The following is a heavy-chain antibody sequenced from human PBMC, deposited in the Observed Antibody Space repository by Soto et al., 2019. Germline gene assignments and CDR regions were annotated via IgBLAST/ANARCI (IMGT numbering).Heavy chain of an antibody. CDR2: IRCSGSSK. Sequence: GGSLRLSCAASGFTFSSYAMSWVRQAPGKGLEWVSAIRCSGSSKYYADSVKGRFTISRDNSKNTLYLQMNSLRAEDTAVYYCARDLVYCSGGSCYSGNYYYGMDVWGQGTTVNVSS. J-gene: IGHJ6*02. CDR1: GFTFSSYA. V-gene: IGHV3-23*01. CDR3: ARDLVYCSGGSCYSGNYYYGMDV. D-gene: IGHD2-15*01.